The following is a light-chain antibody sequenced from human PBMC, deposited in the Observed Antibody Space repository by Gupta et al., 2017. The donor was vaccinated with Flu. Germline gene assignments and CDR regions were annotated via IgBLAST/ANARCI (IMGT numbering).Light chain of an antibody. CDR2: DVS. J-gene: IGLJ1*01. CDR1: SSDVGAYNS. CDR3: SSFTGGSTPYV. Sequence: QSALTQPASVSGSPGQSIAISCTGTSSDVGAYNSVSWYQHHPGKAPKLMIYDVSKRPSGVSNRFSGSKSGNTASLTISGLQAEDEADYYCSSFTGGSTPYVFGSGTKVTVL. V-gene: IGLV2-14*03.